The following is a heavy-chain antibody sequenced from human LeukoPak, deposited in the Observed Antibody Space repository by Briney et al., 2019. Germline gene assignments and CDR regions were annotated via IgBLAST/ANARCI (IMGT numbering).Heavy chain of an antibody. Sequence: PGGSLRLSCAASKFTFSNVWMSWVRQAPGKELEWVGRIKSKTDGGTTDYAAPVKGRFTISRDDSKNTLYLQMNSLKTEDTAVYYCTTDSSSFWAFDIWGQGTMVTVSS. CDR3: TTDSSSFWAFDI. J-gene: IGHJ3*02. CDR2: IKSKTDGGTT. V-gene: IGHV3-15*01. D-gene: IGHD6-13*01. CDR1: KFTFSNVW.